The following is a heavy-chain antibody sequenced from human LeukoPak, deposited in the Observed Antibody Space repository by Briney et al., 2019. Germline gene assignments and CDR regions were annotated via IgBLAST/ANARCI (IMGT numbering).Heavy chain of an antibody. D-gene: IGHD6-19*01. CDR1: GFSLRTYGVG. V-gene: IGHV2-5*02. CDR3: AHATLAGSFDY. J-gene: IGHJ4*02. Sequence: SGPTLLKPTPTLTLTCTFSGFSLRTYGVGVGWIRQPPGKALEWLALIYWDDDERYSPSLKSRLTITKDTSKNQVVLTMTNMDPVDTATYYCAHATLAGSFDYWGQGTLVTVSS. CDR2: IYWDDDE.